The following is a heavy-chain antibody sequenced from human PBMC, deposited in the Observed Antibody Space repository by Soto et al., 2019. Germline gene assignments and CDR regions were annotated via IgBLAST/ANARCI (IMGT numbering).Heavy chain of an antibody. CDR2: IIPILGIA. D-gene: IGHD3-16*02. J-gene: IGHJ4*02. CDR1: GGTFSSYT. Sequence: SVKVSCKASGGTFSSYTISWVRQAPGQGLEWMGRIIPILGIANYAQKFQGRVTITADKSTSTAYMELSSLRSEDTAVYYCARAPGGSYRYPLDYWGQGTLVTVPQ. CDR3: ARAPGGSYRYPLDY. V-gene: IGHV1-69*02.